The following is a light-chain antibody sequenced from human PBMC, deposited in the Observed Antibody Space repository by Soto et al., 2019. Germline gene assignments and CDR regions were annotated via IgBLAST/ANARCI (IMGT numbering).Light chain of an antibody. CDR2: GAS. V-gene: IGKV3-15*01. CDR1: QRVSSN. Sequence: EIGMTQSPVTLSVSPGERATLSCRASQRVSSNVAWYQQKPGQAPRLLISGASTGATGIPARFSGSGSGTEFTLTISSLQSEDCAIYYCQQYHTWPITFGGGTKVDIK. CDR3: QQYHTWPIT. J-gene: IGKJ4*01.